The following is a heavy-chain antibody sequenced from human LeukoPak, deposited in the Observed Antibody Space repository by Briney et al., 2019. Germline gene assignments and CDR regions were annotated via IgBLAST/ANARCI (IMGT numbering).Heavy chain of an antibody. CDR1: GFTFSSSW. D-gene: IGHD3-10*01. V-gene: IGHV3-7*01. CDR2: INQAGSQI. Sequence: GGSLRLSCAASGFTFSSSWMSWVRQAPGRGLEWVASINQAGSQIHYVDSVKGRFTISRDNAKNSLYPEMSSLRAEDTAKYYCARLFGEVTIYDYWGQGTLVTVSS. CDR3: ARLFGEVTIYDY. J-gene: IGHJ4*02.